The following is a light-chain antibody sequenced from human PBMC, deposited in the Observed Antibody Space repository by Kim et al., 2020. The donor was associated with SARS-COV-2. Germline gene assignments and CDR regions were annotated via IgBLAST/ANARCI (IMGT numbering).Light chain of an antibody. CDR3: QSYDSSNHAVV. Sequence: NFMLTQPHSVSESPGKTVTISCTDSSGSIASNYVQWYQQRPGSAPTTVIYEDNQRPSGVPDRFSGSIDSSSNSASLTISGLKTEDEADYYCQSYDSSNHAVVFGGGTQLTVL. J-gene: IGLJ2*01. CDR1: SGSIASNY. V-gene: IGLV6-57*02. CDR2: EDN.